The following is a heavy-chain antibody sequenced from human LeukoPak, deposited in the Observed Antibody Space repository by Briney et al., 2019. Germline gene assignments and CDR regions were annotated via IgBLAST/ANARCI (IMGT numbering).Heavy chain of an antibody. J-gene: IGHJ4*02. V-gene: IGHV3-21*01. D-gene: IGHD3-22*01. CDR1: GFTFSSYS. CDR2: ISSSSSYI. Sequence: GGSLRLSCAASGFTFSSYSMNWVRQAPGKGLEWVSSISSSSSYIYYADSVKGRFTISRDNAKNSLYLQMNSLRVEDTAFYYCANGPTASGYFAYFDYWGQGTPVTVSS. CDR3: ANGPTASGYFAYFDY.